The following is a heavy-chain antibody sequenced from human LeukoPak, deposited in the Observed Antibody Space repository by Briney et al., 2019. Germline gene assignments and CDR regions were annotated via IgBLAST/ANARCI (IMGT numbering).Heavy chain of an antibody. V-gene: IGHV1-69-2*01. CDR1: GYTFTDYH. J-gene: IGHJ4*02. Sequence: VKNSCKASGYTFTDYHIHWVQQAPGKGLEWMGRVDPEEDETIYAEKFQGRITITADTSTDTTYMELSSLRSEDTAMYYCATVSVRNVLEWLFFDHWGQRTLVTVSS. CDR3: ATVSVRNVLEWLFFDH. CDR2: VDPEEDET. D-gene: IGHD3-3*01.